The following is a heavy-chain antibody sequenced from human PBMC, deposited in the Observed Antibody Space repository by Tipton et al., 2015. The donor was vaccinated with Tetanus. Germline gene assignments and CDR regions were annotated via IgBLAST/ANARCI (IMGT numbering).Heavy chain of an antibody. CDR2: SWYDGTDT. J-gene: IGHJ4*02. V-gene: IGHV3-33*01. Sequence: SLRLSCAASGFSVSDYGMHWVRQAPGKGLEWVAVSWYDGTDTYYADAVKGRFTISRDNSKNTLYLQMNSLRAEDTAVYYCAREADCSGGSCFSGDFDNWGQGTQVTVSS. CDR1: GFSVSDYG. D-gene: IGHD2-15*01. CDR3: AREADCSGGSCFSGDFDN.